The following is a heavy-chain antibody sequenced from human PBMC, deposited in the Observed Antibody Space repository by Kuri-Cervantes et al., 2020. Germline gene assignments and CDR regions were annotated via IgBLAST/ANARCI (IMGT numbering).Heavy chain of an antibody. J-gene: IGHJ4*02. Sequence: LSLTCAASGFTFSSYAMSWVRQAPGKGLEWVSLISWDGGSTYYADSVKGRFTISRDSSDNTLYLQMNSLRAEDTAVYYCAREGSGWGIDYWGQGTLVTVSS. D-gene: IGHD3-10*01. CDR3: AREGSGWGIDY. V-gene: IGHV3-23*01. CDR2: ISWDGGST. CDR1: GFTFSSYA.